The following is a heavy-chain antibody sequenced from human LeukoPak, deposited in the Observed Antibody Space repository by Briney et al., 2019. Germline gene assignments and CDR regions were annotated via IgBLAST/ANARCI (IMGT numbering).Heavy chain of an antibody. J-gene: IGHJ5*02. CDR1: GYTFTSYD. V-gene: IGHV1-8*01. Sequence: GASVKVACKASGYTFTSYDINWVRQATGQGLEWMGWMNPNSGNTGYAQKFQGRVTMTRNTSISTAYMELSSLRSEDTAVYYCARRGYCCSTSCPPSWFDPWGQGTLVTVSS. D-gene: IGHD2-2*01. CDR3: ARRGYCCSTSCPPSWFDP. CDR2: MNPNSGNT.